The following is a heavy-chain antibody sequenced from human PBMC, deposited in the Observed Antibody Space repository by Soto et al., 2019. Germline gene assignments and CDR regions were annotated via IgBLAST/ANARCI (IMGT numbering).Heavy chain of an antibody. CDR2: ISAYNGNT. V-gene: IGHV1-18*01. Sequence: ASVKVSCKASGYTFTSYGISWVRQAPGQGLEWMGWISAYNGNTNYAQKLQGRVTMTTDTSTSTAYMELRSLRSDDTAVYYCARVTDIVVVVAATGAFDIWGQGTMVTVSS. J-gene: IGHJ3*02. CDR3: ARVTDIVVVVAATGAFDI. CDR1: GYTFTSYG. D-gene: IGHD2-15*01.